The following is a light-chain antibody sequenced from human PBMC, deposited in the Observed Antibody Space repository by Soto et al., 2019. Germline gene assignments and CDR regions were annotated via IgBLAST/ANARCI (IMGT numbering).Light chain of an antibody. CDR2: GAT. Sequence: EIVLTQSPGTLSLSPGERATLSCRASQSVSNNYLAWYQQKPGQAPRLLVYGATTRATGIPARFSGSGSGTEFTLTISSLQSEDFAVYYCQQYNTWPPETFGQGTKVDIK. J-gene: IGKJ1*01. CDR1: QSVSNN. V-gene: IGKV3-15*01. CDR3: QQYNTWPPET.